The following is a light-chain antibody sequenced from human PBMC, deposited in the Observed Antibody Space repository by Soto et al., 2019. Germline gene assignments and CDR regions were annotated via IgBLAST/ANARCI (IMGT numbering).Light chain of an antibody. V-gene: IGLV2-14*01. CDR2: DVS. J-gene: IGLJ3*02. CDR3: SSYTSSSTLV. CDR1: SSDVGGYNY. Sequence: QSALTQPASVSGSARQSITISCTGTSSDVGGYNYVSWYQQHPGKAPKLMIYDVSNRPSGVSNRFSGSKSGNTASLTISGLQAEDEADYYCSSYTSSSTLVFGGGTKLTVL.